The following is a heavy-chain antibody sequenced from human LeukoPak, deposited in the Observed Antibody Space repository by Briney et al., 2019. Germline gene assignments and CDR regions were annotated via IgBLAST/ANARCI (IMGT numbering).Heavy chain of an antibody. CDR2: ISYDGSNK. J-gene: IGHJ4*02. CDR1: GFTFSSYA. V-gene: IGHV3-30*04. CDR3: ARADSSGYYHPIN. Sequence: GRSLRLSCAASGFTFSSYAMHWVRQAPGKGLEWVAVISYDGSNKYYADSVKGRFTISRDNAKNSLYLQMNSLRAEDTAVYYCARADSSGYYHPINWGQGTLVTVSS. D-gene: IGHD3-22*01.